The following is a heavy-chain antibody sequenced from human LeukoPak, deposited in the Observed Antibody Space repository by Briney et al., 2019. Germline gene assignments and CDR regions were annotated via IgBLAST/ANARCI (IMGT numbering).Heavy chain of an antibody. Sequence: GGSLRLSCAASGFTFSSYAMSWVRQAPGKGLEWVSAISGSGGSTYYADSVEGRFTISRDNSKNTLYLQMNSLRAEDTAVYYCAKDRGYSGYIEFDYWGQGTLVTVPS. V-gene: IGHV3-23*01. CDR2: ISGSGGST. CDR3: AKDRGYSGYIEFDY. CDR1: GFTFSSYA. J-gene: IGHJ4*02. D-gene: IGHD5-12*01.